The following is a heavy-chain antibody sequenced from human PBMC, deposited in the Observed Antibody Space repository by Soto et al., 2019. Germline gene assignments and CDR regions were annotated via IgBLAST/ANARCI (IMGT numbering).Heavy chain of an antibody. CDR3: AAHTGGFFDY. CDR2: VYYSGST. J-gene: IGHJ4*02. Sequence: SSETLSLTCTVSAGSISSYYWSWIRQSPGKGLERIGYVYYSGSTNYNPSLKSRVTISVDTSKNQFSLKLSSVIAADTAVYYCAAHTGGFFDYWGQGTLVTVS. D-gene: IGHD3-10*01. CDR1: AGSISSYY. V-gene: IGHV4-59*01.